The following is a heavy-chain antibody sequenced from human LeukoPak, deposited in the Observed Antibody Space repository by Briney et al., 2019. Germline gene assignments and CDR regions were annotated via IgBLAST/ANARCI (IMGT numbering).Heavy chain of an antibody. Sequence: PSETLSLTCTVSGGSISSGSYYWSWIRQPAGKGLEWIGRIYTSGSTNYNPSLKSRVTISVDTSKNQFSLKLSSVTAADTAVYYCAAMIARYWYFDLWGRGTLVTVSS. J-gene: IGHJ2*01. D-gene: IGHD3-22*01. CDR2: IYTSGST. CDR3: AAMIARYWYFDL. CDR1: GGSISSGSYY. V-gene: IGHV4-61*02.